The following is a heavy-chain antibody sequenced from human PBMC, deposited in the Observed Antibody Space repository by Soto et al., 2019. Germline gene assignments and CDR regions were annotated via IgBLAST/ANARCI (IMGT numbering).Heavy chain of an antibody. J-gene: IGHJ4*02. V-gene: IGHV4-39*01. D-gene: IGHD2-15*01. Sequence: PSETLSLTCTVSGGSISSSTYYWGWMRQPPGKGLEWIASFFIGGNTYYNPSLKSRVTISVDTSKNQFSLKLSSVTAADTAVYYCARHTPAISISDHWGQGTLVTVSS. CDR3: ARHTPAISISDH. CDR1: GGSISSSTYY. CDR2: FFIGGNT.